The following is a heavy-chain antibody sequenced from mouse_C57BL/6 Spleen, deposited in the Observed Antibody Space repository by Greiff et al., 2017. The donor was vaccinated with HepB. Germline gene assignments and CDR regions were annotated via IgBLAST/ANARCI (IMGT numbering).Heavy chain of an antibody. D-gene: IGHD1-1*01. CDR1: GYTFTSYW. CDR2: IDPSDSET. J-gene: IGHJ1*03. V-gene: IGHV1-52*01. Sequence: QVQLQQPGAELVRPGSSVKLSCKASGYTFTSYWMHWVKQRPIQGLEWIGNIDPSDSETHYNQKFKDKATLTVDKSSSTAYMQLSSLTSEDSAVYYCARSTVVATPYWYFDVWGTGTTVTVSS. CDR3: ARSTVVATPYWYFDV.